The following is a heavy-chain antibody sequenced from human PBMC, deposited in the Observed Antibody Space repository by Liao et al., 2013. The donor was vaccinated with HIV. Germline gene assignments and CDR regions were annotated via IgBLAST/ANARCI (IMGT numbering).Heavy chain of an antibody. D-gene: IGHD3-3*01. CDR1: GGSISNSNYY. V-gene: IGHV4-39*07. CDR2: FYYGGST. CDR3: AREAYYDFWSGYYGDYFYYMDV. J-gene: IGHJ6*03. Sequence: QLQLQESGPGLVKPSETLSLTCTVSGGSISNSNYYWGWIRQPPGKGLEWIGSFYYGGSTYQNPSLKSRVTISVDTSKNQFSLKLSSVTAADTAVYYCAREAYYDFWSGYYGDYFYYMDVWGKGTTVTVSS.